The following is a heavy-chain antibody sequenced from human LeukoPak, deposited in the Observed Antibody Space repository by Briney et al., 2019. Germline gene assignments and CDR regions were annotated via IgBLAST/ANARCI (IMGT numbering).Heavy chain of an antibody. Sequence: SETLSLTCTVSGDSISTYYWGWIRQPPGKGLEWIGYVSSNEGTNYNPSLKSRVTILVDTSKNQFSLKLSSVTAADTAVYCCARWSGSVTARNYYYYMDVWGEGTTVTVS. D-gene: IGHD6-6*01. J-gene: IGHJ6*03. CDR1: GDSISTYY. CDR2: VSSNEGT. CDR3: ARWSGSVTARNYYYYMDV. V-gene: IGHV4-59*01.